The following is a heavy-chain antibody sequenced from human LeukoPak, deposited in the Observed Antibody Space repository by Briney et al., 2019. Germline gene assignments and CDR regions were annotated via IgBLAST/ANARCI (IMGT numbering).Heavy chain of an antibody. Sequence: SETLSLTCTVSGGSLSSYYWSWVRQPPGKGLEWSGYIYYSGSTNYNPSLKSRVTISVDTSNNPFSLKLSSVTAADTAVYYCARHYDSSGNIDYWGQGTLVTVSS. CDR3: ARHYDSSGNIDY. J-gene: IGHJ4*02. CDR1: GGSLSSYY. CDR2: IYYSGST. V-gene: IGHV4-59*01. D-gene: IGHD3-22*01.